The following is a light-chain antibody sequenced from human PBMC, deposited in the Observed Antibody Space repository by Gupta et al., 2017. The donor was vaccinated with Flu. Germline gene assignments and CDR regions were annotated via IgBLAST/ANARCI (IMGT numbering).Light chain of an antibody. CDR3: MQGSRWPWA. J-gene: IGKJ1*01. V-gene: IGKV2-30*01. CDR1: QSLVYSDGNTY. CDR2: QVS. Sequence: DVVMTQSPLSLPVTLGQPASISCRSSQSLVYSDGNTYLHWFQQRPGQSPRRLIYQVSHRESGVPDRFSGSGSGTDFILKISRVEAEDVGVYHCMQGSRWPWAFGQGTKVEIK.